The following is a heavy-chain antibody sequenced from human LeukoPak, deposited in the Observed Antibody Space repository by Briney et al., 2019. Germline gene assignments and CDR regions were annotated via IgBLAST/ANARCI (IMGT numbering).Heavy chain of an antibody. D-gene: IGHD5-12*01. CDR2: ISQSGSHA. J-gene: IGHJ2*01. CDR1: GFIFSSYR. Sequence: GGSLRLSCAAAGFIFSSYRMNWVRQAPGKGLEWVSSISQSGSHADYADSVKGRFTMSRENAKNSVYLQMNSLRAEDTAVYYCARDGYSGYDFLRSSDFWGRGTLVTVSS. V-gene: IGHV3-21*06. CDR3: ARDGYSGYDFLRSSDF.